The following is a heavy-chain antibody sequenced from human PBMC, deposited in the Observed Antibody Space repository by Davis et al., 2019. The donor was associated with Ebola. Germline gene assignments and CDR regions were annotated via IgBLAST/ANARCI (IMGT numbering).Heavy chain of an antibody. V-gene: IGHV1-18*04. CDR1: GYTFSNSG. J-gene: IGHJ4*02. CDR2: ISANNGNT. CDR3: ARDSGRLTSPVGFFSVN. Sequence: ASVKVSCKASGYTFSNSGITWVRQAPGHGLEWMGRISANNGNTNYGQKFQGRVTMTTDTSTSTAYMELRSLRSDDTAVYYCARDSGRLTSPVGFFSVNWGQGTLVTVSS. D-gene: IGHD5/OR15-5a*01.